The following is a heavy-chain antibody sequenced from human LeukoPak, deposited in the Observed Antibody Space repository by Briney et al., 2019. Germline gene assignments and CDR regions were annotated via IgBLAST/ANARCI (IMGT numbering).Heavy chain of an antibody. V-gene: IGHV4-34*01. CDR2: INHSGST. CDR3: ARQFYYGSVPWFDP. CDR1: GGSFSGYY. Sequence: SETLSLTCAVYGGSFSGYYWSWIRQPPGKGLEWIGEINHSGSTNYNPSLKSRVTISVDTSKNQFSLKLSSVTAADTAVYYCARQFYYGSVPWFDPWGQGTLVTVSS. D-gene: IGHD3-10*01. J-gene: IGHJ5*02.